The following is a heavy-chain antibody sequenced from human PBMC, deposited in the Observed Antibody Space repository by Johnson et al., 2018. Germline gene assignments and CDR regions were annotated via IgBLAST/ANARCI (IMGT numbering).Heavy chain of an antibody. Sequence: QVQLVQSGGGVVQPGRSLRLSCAASGFTFSSYGMHWFRQAPGKGLEWVAVISYDGSNKYYADSVKGRFTISRDNSKNTLYLQMNSLRAEDTAVYYCARVKVTIFGDMDVWGQGTTVTVSS. V-gene: IGHV3-30*03. D-gene: IGHD3-3*01. CDR3: ARVKVTIFGDMDV. CDR2: ISYDGSNK. CDR1: GFTFSSYG. J-gene: IGHJ6*02.